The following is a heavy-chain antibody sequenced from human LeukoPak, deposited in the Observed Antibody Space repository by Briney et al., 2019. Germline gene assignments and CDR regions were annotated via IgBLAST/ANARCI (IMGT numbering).Heavy chain of an antibody. V-gene: IGHV3-48*04. Sequence: GGSLRLSCAASGFTFSGYSLNWVSQAPGKGLEWVSFISTSGSTKSYADSVKGRFTISRDNAKNSLYLQMSSLGAEDTAVYYCARDRPTVTSSNFYDYWGQGTLVAVSS. J-gene: IGHJ4*02. CDR1: GFTFSGYS. CDR3: ARDRPTVTSSNFYDY. CDR2: ISTSGSTK. D-gene: IGHD4-17*01.